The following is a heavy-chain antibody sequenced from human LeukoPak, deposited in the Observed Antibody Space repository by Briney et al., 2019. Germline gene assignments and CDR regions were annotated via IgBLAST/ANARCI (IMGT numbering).Heavy chain of an antibody. CDR3: ARGNGSGWYYFDY. V-gene: IGHV4-34*01. D-gene: IGHD6-19*01. Sequence: PSETLSLTCAVYGGSFSGYYWSWIRQPPGKGLEWIGEINHSGSTNYNPSLKSRVTISVDTSKNQFSLKLNSVTAADTAVYYCARGNGSGWYYFDYWGQGTLVTVSS. CDR1: GGSFSGYY. J-gene: IGHJ4*02. CDR2: INHSGST.